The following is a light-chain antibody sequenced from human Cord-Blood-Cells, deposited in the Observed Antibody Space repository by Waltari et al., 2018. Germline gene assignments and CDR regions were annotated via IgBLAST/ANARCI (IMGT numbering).Light chain of an antibody. J-gene: IGKJ2*01. CDR1: QSISNY. V-gene: IGKV1-39*01. Sequence: DIQMTQSPSSLSASVGDRVTITWRRSQSISNYLNCYQQKIGKAPKLLIYAASSLQSVVPSRFSGSGSVTDFTLTISSLQPEDFATYYCQQSYSTPYTFDQGTKLEIK. CDR2: AAS. CDR3: QQSYSTPYT.